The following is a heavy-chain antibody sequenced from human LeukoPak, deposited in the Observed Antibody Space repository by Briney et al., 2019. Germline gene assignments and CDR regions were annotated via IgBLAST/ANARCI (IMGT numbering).Heavy chain of an antibody. CDR3: ARISSHDSSGYSLFPFDY. D-gene: IGHD3-22*01. Sequence: ASVKVSCKASGYTFTGYYMHWVRQAPGQGLEWMGWINPNSGGTKYAQKFQGRVTMTRDTSISTAYMELSRLRSDDTAVYYCARISSHDSSGYSLFPFDYWGQGTLVTVSS. J-gene: IGHJ4*02. V-gene: IGHV1-2*02. CDR1: GYTFTGYY. CDR2: INPNSGGT.